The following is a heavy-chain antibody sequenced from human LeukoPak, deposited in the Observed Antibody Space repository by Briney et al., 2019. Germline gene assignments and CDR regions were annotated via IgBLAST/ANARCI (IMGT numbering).Heavy chain of an antibody. Sequence: GGSLRLSCAASGFTFSSYAMSWVRQAPGKGREWVSAISGSGGSTYYADSVKGRFTISRDNSKNTLYLQMNSLRAEDTAVYYCAKERERVGATTYFDYWGQGTLVTASS. CDR2: ISGSGGST. J-gene: IGHJ4*02. CDR3: AKERERVGATTYFDY. V-gene: IGHV3-23*01. CDR1: GFTFSSYA. D-gene: IGHD1-26*01.